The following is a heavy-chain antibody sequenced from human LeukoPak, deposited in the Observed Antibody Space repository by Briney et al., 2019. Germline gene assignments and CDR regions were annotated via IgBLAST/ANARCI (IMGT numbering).Heavy chain of an antibody. CDR1: GGSISSSSYY. CDR3: ARPPREQLVDGSFDP. V-gene: IGHV4-39*07. Sequence: PSETLSLTCTVSGGSISSSSYYWGWIRQPPGKGLEWIGSIYYSGSTYYNPSLKSRVTISVDTSKNQFSLKLSSVTAADTAVYYCARPPREQLVDGSFDPWGQGTLVTVSS. CDR2: IYYSGST. D-gene: IGHD6-6*01. J-gene: IGHJ5*02.